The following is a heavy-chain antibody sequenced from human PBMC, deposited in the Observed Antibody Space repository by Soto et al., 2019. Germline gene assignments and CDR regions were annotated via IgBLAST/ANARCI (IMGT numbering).Heavy chain of an antibody. CDR1: GFIFSGSA. V-gene: IGHV3-73*01. CDR3: IRGGSPYYYDY. Sequence: EVQLVESGGGLVQPGGSLKLSCAASGFIFSGSAVHWVRQASGKGLEWVGSILSKAGNYATADPASMKGRFTISRDDSENTAFLQMNSLKTEDTAVYYCIRGGSPYYYDYWGQGTLVAVSS. J-gene: IGHJ4*02. CDR2: ILSKAGNYAT.